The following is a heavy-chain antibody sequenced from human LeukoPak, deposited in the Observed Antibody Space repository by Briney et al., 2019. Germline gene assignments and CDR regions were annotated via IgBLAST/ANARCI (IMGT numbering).Heavy chain of an antibody. Sequence: GGSLRLSCAASGFTASSNYMSWVRQAPGKGLEWVSVIYSGGSTYYADSVKGRFTISRDNSKNTLYLQMNSLRAEDTAVYYCARVTLYSSGWYYYYYMDVWGKGTTVTVSS. CDR1: GFTASSNY. D-gene: IGHD6-19*01. V-gene: IGHV3-53*01. CDR2: IYSGGST. CDR3: ARVTLYSSGWYYYYYMDV. J-gene: IGHJ6*03.